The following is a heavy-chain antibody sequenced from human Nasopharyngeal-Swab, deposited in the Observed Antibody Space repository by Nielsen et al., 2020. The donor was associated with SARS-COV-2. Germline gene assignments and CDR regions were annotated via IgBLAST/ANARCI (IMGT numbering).Heavy chain of an antibody. CDR1: GGSMRSYY. CDR3: ARLGYSYGWNFDY. Sequence: SETLSLTCTVSGGSMRSYYWNWIRQPPGKGLEWIGYIYYSGSTNYNPSLKSRVTISVDTSKNQFSLKLSSVTAADTAVYYCARLGYSYGWNFDYWGQGTLVTVSS. V-gene: IGHV4-59*01. CDR2: IYYSGST. D-gene: IGHD5-18*01. J-gene: IGHJ4*02.